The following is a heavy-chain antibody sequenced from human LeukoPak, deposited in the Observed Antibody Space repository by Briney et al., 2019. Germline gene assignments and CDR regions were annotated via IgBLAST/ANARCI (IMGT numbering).Heavy chain of an antibody. D-gene: IGHD2-8*01. CDR1: GFTFSNFW. CDR2: LNTDGTYT. J-gene: IGHJ4*02. CDR3: ARGINGPVD. V-gene: IGHV3-74*01. Sequence: PGGSLRLSCAASGFTFSNFWMHWVRQVPGKGLAWVSRLNTDGTYTGYADSVKGRSTISRDNAKSTLYLHMSSLRAEDTAVYYCARGINGPVDWGQGTLVTVSS.